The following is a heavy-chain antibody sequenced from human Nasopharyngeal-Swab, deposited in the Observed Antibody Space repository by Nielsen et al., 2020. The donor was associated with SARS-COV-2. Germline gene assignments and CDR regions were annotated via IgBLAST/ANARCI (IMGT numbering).Heavy chain of an antibody. CDR3: AASRGPGSYYYGSGDQSMDV. CDR1: GYSFTNYW. D-gene: IGHD3-10*01. J-gene: IGHJ6*02. Sequence: GGSLRLSCKGSGYSFTNYWIVWVRQMPGKGLEWMGTIDPRDSYITYSPSFQGHVTISTDKSINTAYLQWSSLKASDTAMYYCAASRGPGSYYYGSGDQSMDVWGQGTTVTVSS. CDR2: IDPRDSYI. V-gene: IGHV5-10-1*01.